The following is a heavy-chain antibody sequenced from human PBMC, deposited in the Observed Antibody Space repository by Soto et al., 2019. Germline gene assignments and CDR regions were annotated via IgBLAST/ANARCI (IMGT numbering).Heavy chain of an antibody. Sequence: SETLSLTCTVSGGSISSGGYYWSWIRQHPGKGLEWIGYIYYSGSTYYNPSLKSRVTISVDTSKNQFSLKLSSVTAADTAVYYCARNTMVRGVISSPMDVWGQGTTVTVSS. CDR2: IYYSGST. J-gene: IGHJ6*02. D-gene: IGHD3-10*01. CDR3: ARNTMVRGVISSPMDV. CDR1: GGSISSGGYY. V-gene: IGHV4-31*03.